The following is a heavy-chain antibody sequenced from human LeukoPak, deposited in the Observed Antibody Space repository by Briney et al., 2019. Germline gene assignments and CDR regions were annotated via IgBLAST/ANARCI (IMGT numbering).Heavy chain of an antibody. D-gene: IGHD3-3*01. CDR3: ARGGLLRFLEWLPYFDY. J-gene: IGHJ4*02. CDR1: GGSISSGSYY. V-gene: IGHV4-61*02. CDR2: IYTSGST. Sequence: SETLSLTCTVSGGSISSGSYYWSWIRQPAGKGLEWIGRIYTSGSTNYNPSLKSRVTISVDTSKNQFSLKLSSVTAADTAVYYCARGGLLRFLEWLPYFDYWGQGTLVTVPS.